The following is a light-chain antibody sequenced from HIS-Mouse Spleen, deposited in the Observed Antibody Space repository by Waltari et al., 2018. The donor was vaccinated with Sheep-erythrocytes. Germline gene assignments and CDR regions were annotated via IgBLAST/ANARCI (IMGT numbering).Light chain of an antibody. V-gene: IGKV3-15*01. CDR1: QSVRSN. CDR3: QQYNNWPPWT. J-gene: IGKJ1*01. CDR2: GAS. Sequence: EIVLTQSPATLSVSPGERATLSCRARQSVRSNLAWYQHKPGQAPRLLIYGASTRATGIPARFSGSGSGTEFTLTISSMQSEDFAVYYCQQYNNWPPWTFGQGTKVEIK.